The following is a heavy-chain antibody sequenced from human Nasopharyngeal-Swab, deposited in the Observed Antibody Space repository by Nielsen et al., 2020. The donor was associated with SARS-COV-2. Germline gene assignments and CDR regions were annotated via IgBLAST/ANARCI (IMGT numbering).Heavy chain of an antibody. V-gene: IGHV3-9*01. CDR3: AKDTGSESYFSYLAVYYYGMDV. Sequence: WFRLSPGKGLVWVSVFCWICGSIGCADSVKGRFTISRDNAKNSLYLQMNSLRAEDSASYYCAKDTGSESYFSYLAVYYYGMDVWGQGTTVTVSS. J-gene: IGHJ6*02. CDR2: FCWICGSI. D-gene: IGHD3-10*01.